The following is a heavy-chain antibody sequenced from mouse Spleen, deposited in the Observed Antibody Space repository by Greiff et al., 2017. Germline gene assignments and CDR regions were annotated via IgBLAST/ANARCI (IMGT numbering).Heavy chain of an antibody. V-gene: IGHV2-6-5*01. CDR3: AKWDGYYVRAMDY. J-gene: IGHJ4*01. CDR1: GFSLTDYG. D-gene: IGHD2-3*01. Sequence: VQLQQSGPGLVAPSQSLSITCTVSGFSLTDYGVSWIRQPPGKGLEWLGVIWGGGSTYYNSALKSRLSISKDNSKSQVFLKMNSLQTDDTAMYYCAKWDGYYVRAMDYWGQGTSVTVSS. CDR2: IWGGGST.